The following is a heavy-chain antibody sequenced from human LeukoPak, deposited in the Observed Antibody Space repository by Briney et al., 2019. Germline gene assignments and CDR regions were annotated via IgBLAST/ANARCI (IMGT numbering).Heavy chain of an antibody. V-gene: IGHV3-74*01. J-gene: IGHJ4*02. Sequence: PGGSLRLSCAASGFTFSSYAMSWVRQAPGKGLVWVSRINSDGSSTSYADSVKGQFTISRDNAKNTLYLQMNSLRAEDTAVYYCARGGYSSSWYVYWGQGTLVTVSS. CDR1: GFTFSSYA. CDR2: INSDGSST. CDR3: ARGGYSSSWYVY. D-gene: IGHD6-13*01.